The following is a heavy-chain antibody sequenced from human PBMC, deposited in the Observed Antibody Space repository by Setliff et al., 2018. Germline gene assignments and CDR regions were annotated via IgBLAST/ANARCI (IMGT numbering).Heavy chain of an antibody. J-gene: IGHJ2*01. CDR1: GGSFSGYY. CDR3: ASLGIRDWYLDL. V-gene: IGHV4-34*01. Sequence: SETLSLTCAVYGGSFSGYYWSWIRQPPGKGLEWIGEINHSGSTNYNPSLKTRVTMSVDTSKNQFSLKLSSVTAADTAVYYCASLGIRDWYLDLWGRGTLVTVSS. D-gene: IGHD3-16*01. CDR2: INHSGST.